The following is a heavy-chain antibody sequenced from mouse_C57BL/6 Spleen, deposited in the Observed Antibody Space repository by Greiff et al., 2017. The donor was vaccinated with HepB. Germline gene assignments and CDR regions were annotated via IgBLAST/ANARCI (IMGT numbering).Heavy chain of an antibody. CDR2: IYPGSGST. CDR1: GYTFTSYW. J-gene: IGHJ3*01. Sequence: QVQLQLPGAELVKPGASVKMSCKASGYTFTSYWITWVKQRPGQGLEWIGDIYPGSGSTKYNEKFKSKATLTVDTSSSTAYMQLSSLTSEDSAVYYCAREDITAGFAYWGQGTLVTVSA. D-gene: IGHD1-1*01. CDR3: AREDITAGFAY. V-gene: IGHV1-55*01.